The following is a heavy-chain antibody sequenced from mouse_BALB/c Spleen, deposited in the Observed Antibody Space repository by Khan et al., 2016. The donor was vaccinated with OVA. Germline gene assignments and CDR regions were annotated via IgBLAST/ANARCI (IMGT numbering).Heavy chain of an antibody. Sequence: EVQLQESGPGLVKPSQSLSLTCTVTGYSITSDYAWNWIRQFPENKLEWMGYIKYSGSTSYNPSLKSRISISRDTSKNQFFLQLNSVTTEDTATYYCARSGTIPTVVVTDFDFWGQGTTLTVSS. J-gene: IGHJ2*01. D-gene: IGHD1-1*01. V-gene: IGHV3-2*02. CDR3: ARSGTIPTVVVTDFDF. CDR2: IKYSGST. CDR1: GYSITSDYA.